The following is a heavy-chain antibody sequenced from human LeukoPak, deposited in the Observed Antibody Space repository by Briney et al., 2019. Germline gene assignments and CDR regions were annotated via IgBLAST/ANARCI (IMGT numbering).Heavy chain of an antibody. CDR3: ATRHITRGTGFDY. V-gene: IGHV1-69-2*01. CDR1: GYTSTDYY. Sequence: ASVKVSCKVSGYTSTDYYVHWVQQAPGKGLEWMGLIDPEDGETIYAEEFQGRVSITADTSTDTAYMELSSLRFDDTAVYYCATRHITRGTGFDYWGQGTLVTVSS. J-gene: IGHJ4*02. D-gene: IGHD1-20*01. CDR2: IDPEDGET.